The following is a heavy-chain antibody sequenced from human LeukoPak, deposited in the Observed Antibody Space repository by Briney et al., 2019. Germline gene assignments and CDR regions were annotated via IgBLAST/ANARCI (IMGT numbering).Heavy chain of an antibody. CDR2: ISGSGGST. V-gene: IGHV3-23*01. J-gene: IGHJ5*02. Sequence: GGSLRLSCAASGFTFSSYAMSWVRQAPGKGLEWVSAISGSGGSTYYADSVKGRFTISRDNAKNSLYLQMNSLRAEDTAVYYCARALNSGWYSRWFDPWGQGTLVTVSS. CDR3: ARALNSGWYSRWFDP. D-gene: IGHD6-19*01. CDR1: GFTFSSYA.